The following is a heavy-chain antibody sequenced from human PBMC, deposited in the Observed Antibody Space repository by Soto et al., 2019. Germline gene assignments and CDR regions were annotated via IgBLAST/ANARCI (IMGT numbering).Heavy chain of an antibody. V-gene: IGHV4-30-2*01. J-gene: IGHJ4*02. CDR1: GGSISSGGYS. CDR3: ASSVYYYDSSGYYSVFDY. Sequence: SETLSLTCAVSGGSISSGGYSWSWIRQPPGKGLEWIGYIYHSGSTYYNPSLKSRVTISVDRSKNQFSLKLSSVTAADTAVYYCASSVYYYDSSGYYSVFDYWGQGTLVTVSS. CDR2: IYHSGST. D-gene: IGHD3-22*01.